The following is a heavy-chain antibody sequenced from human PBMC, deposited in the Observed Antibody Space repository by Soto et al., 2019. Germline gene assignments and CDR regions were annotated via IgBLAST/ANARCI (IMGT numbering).Heavy chain of an antibody. D-gene: IGHD6-19*01. CDR3: ARDNGQLLVSD. J-gene: IGHJ1*01. V-gene: IGHV1-18*01. CDR2: ISTYNGNT. CDR1: GYIFTSHG. Sequence: QVQLVQSGAEVKKPGASVKVSCKASGYIFTSHGISWVRMGRISTYNGNTTYAQKLQGRVTMTTDTSASIAHMELRSLRADDTAVDYCARDNGQLLVSDWGQGTLVTVS.